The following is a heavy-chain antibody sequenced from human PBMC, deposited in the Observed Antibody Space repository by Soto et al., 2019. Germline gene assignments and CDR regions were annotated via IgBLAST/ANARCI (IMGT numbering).Heavy chain of an antibody. CDR2: ISGRTGDT. CDR3: AKVWFGELLYYYYGMDV. Sequence: GGSLRLSCAASGFFIDNYQMNWVRQGPGKGLEWVAAISGRTGDTAYADSVRGRFTLSRDSSTYTMFLQMNSLRAEDTAVYYSAKVWFGELLYYYYGMDVWGQGTTVTVSS. J-gene: IGHJ6*02. V-gene: IGHV3-23*01. D-gene: IGHD3-10*01. CDR1: GFFIDNYQ.